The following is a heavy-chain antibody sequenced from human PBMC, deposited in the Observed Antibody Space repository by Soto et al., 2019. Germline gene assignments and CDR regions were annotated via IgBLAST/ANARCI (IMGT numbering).Heavy chain of an antibody. J-gene: IGHJ5*02. Sequence: SLTCAVYGGSFSGYYWSWIRQPPGKGLEWIGEINHSGSTNYNPSLKSRVTISVDTSKNQFSLKLSSVTAADTAVYYCARDGGNYDNWFDPWGQGTLVTVSS. CDR2: INHSGST. V-gene: IGHV4-34*01. D-gene: IGHD3-16*01. CDR1: GGSFSGYY. CDR3: ARDGGNYDNWFDP.